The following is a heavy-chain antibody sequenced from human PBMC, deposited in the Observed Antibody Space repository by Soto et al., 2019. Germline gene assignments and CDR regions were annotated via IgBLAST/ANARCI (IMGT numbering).Heavy chain of an antibody. D-gene: IGHD4-4*01. J-gene: IGHJ5*02. CDR1: GFTFDDYA. V-gene: IGHV3-9*01. CDR2: ISWNSGSI. CDR3: AKDRLGTVTTGNWFDP. Sequence: EVQLVESGGGLVQPGRSLRLSCAASGFTFDDYAMHWVRQAPGKGLEWVSGISWNSGSIGYADSVKGRFTISRDNAKNSLYLQMNSLRAEDTALYYCAKDRLGTVTTGNWFDPWGQLTLVTVSS.